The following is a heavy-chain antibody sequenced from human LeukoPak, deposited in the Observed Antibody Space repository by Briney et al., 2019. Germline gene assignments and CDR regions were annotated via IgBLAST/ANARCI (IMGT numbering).Heavy chain of an antibody. CDR3: AKDMEERYYYYYGMDV. V-gene: IGHV3-43*02. J-gene: IGHJ6*02. D-gene: IGHD3-3*01. CDR2: IRGDGSST. CDR1: GFTFDDYA. Sequence: PGGSLRPSCAASGFTFDDYAMHWVRQAPGKGLEWVSPIRGDGSSTYYADSVKGRFTISRDNSKNSLYLQMKSLRTEDTALYYCAKDMEERYYYYYGMDVWGQGTTVTVSS.